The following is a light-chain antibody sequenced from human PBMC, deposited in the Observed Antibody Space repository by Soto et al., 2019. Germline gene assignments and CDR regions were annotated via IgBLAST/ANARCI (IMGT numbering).Light chain of an antibody. CDR1: TSDVGGSNY. CDR3: SSDRSSSTLVV. V-gene: IGLV2-14*01. Sequence: QSALTQPASVSGSPGQSITISCTGTTSDVGGSNYVSWYQQHPGKAPKLMIYDVRNRPSGVSTRFSGSTSGNTASLTISGLQAEDEADYYCSSDRSSSTLVVFGGGSQLTV. J-gene: IGLJ2*01. CDR2: DVR.